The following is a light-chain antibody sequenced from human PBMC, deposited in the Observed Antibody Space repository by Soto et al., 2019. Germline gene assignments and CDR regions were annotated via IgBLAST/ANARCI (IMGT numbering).Light chain of an antibody. J-gene: IGKJ1*01. CDR3: QQYGSSPLT. CDR2: GAS. V-gene: IGKV3-20*01. CDR1: QSVSSSY. Sequence: EIVLTQSPGTLSLSPGERATLSCRASQSVSSSYLAWYQQKPGQAPRLLIYGASGRATGIPDRFSGSGSGTDFTLPISRLEPEDFAVYYCQQYGSSPLTFGQGTKVDIK.